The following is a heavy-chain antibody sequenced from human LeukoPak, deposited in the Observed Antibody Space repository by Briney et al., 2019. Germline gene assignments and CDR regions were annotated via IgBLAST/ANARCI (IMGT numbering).Heavy chain of an antibody. D-gene: IGHD1-26*01. J-gene: IGHJ4*02. CDR1: GGSTSSYY. Sequence: SETLSLTCTVSGGSTSSYYWSWLRQPAGKGLEWIGRIYTSGSTNYNPSLKSRVTMSVDTSKNQFSLKLSSVTAADTAVYYCARSSEGGSYYDYWGQGTLVTVSS. V-gene: IGHV4-4*07. CDR2: IYTSGST. CDR3: ARSSEGGSYYDY.